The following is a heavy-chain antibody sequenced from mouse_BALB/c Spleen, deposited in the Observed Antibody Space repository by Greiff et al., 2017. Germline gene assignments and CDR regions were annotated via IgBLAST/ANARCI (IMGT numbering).Heavy chain of an antibody. CDR2: IWSDGST. J-gene: IGHJ4*01. D-gene: IGHD1-1*01. CDR1: GFSLTSYG. V-gene: IGHV2-6-2*01. Sequence: VMLVESGPDLVAPSQSLSITCTVSGFSLTSYGVHWVRQPPGKGLEWLVVIWSDGSTTYNSALKSRQSISKDNSKSQVFLKMNSLQTDDTAMYYCARQRFIENAMDDWGQGTSVTVSS. CDR3: ARQRFIENAMDD.